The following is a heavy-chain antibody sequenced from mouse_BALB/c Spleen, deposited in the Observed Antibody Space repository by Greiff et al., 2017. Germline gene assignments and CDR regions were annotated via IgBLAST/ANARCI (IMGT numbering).Heavy chain of an antibody. CDR3: ARSGDYGSSAFAY. J-gene: IGHJ3*01. CDR2: INPSTGYT. Sequence: VKLMESGAELAKPGASVKMSCKASGYTFTSYWMHWVKQRPGQGLEWIGYINPSTGYTEYNQKFKDKATLTADKSSSTAYMQLSSLTSEDSAVYYCARSGDYGSSAFAYWGQGTLVTVSA. V-gene: IGHV1-7*01. D-gene: IGHD1-1*01. CDR1: GYTFTSYW.